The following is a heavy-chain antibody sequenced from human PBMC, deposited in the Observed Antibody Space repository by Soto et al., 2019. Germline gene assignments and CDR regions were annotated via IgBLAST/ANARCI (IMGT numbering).Heavy chain of an antibody. V-gene: IGHV3-33*01. CDR3: ARGQIGQQLAPEGYYYGMDV. CDR2: IWYDGSNK. J-gene: IGHJ6*02. Sequence: GGSLRLSCAASGFTFSSYGMHWVRQAPGKGLEWVAVIWYDGSNKYYADSVKGRFTISRDNSKNTLYLQMNSLRAEDTAVYYCARGQIGQQLAPEGYYYGMDVWGQGTTVTVSS. CDR1: GFTFSSYG. D-gene: IGHD6-13*01.